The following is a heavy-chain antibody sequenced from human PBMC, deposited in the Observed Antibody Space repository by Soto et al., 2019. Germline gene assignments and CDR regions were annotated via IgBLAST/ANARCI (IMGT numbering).Heavy chain of an antibody. CDR3: ARIGAHRLGELLHYYYGMDV. CDR1: GGSFSGYY. V-gene: IGHV4-34*01. CDR2: INHSGST. Sequence: SETLSLTCAVYGGSFSGYYWSWIRQPPGKGLEWIGEINHSGSTNYNPSLKSRVTISVDTSKNQFSLKLSSVTAAETAVYYCARIGAHRLGELLHYYYGMDVWGQGTTVTVSS. D-gene: IGHD3-10*01. J-gene: IGHJ6*02.